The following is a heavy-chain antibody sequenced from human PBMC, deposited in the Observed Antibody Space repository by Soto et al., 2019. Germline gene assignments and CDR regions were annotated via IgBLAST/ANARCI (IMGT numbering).Heavy chain of an antibody. V-gene: IGHV1-18*01. CDR2: ISAYNGNT. CDR1: GYTFTSYG. D-gene: IGHD6-13*01. CDR3: ARDLYSSSWYQSPSDDY. J-gene: IGHJ4*02. Sequence: QVQLVQSGAEVKKPGASVKVSCKASGYTFTSYGITWVRQAPGQGLEWMGWISAYNGNTNYAQKLQGRVTMTTDTSTSTAYMELRRLRSDGTAVYYCARDLYSSSWYQSPSDDYWGQGTLVTVSS.